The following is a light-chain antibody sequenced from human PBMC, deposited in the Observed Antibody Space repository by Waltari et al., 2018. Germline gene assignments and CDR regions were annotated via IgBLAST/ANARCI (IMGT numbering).Light chain of an antibody. CDR3: QHLNNYPFT. CDR2: AAS. CDR1: QGISSY. V-gene: IGKV1-9*01. Sequence: DIQLTQSPSFLSASVGDRVPITCRASQGISSYLAWYQQKPGKDPKLLIYAASILQSGVPSRFSGSGAGTEFTLTISSLQPEDFATYYCQHLNNYPFTFGPGTKVDIK. J-gene: IGKJ3*01.